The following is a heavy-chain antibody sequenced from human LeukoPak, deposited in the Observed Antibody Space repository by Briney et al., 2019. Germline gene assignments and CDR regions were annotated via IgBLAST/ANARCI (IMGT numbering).Heavy chain of an antibody. J-gene: IGHJ5*02. CDR2: INSDGINT. CDR3: ARDLGQYYDTSDNWFDP. D-gene: IGHD3-22*01. Sequence: PGGSLRLSCAASGFTFSNYWMHWVRQAPGKGLVWVSRINSDGINTSYADSVKGRFTISRDNAKNTLNLQMNSLRAEDTAVYYCARDLGQYYDTSDNWFDPGGQGTLATVSS. CDR1: GFTFSNYW. V-gene: IGHV3-74*01.